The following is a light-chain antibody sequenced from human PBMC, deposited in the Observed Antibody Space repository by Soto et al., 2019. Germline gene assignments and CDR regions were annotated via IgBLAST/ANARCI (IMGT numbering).Light chain of an antibody. J-gene: IGKJ4*01. CDR3: QKASSFPLT. CDR2: AAS. CDR1: QSSGGW. Sequence: DIQMTQSASSVAAAVGDRVTITCRASQSSGGWLAWYQQKAGKAPKFLINAASSLHGGVPSRFSGSGSGPEFTLPISSLQPEDFETYYCQKASSFPLTFGGGTKAEIK. V-gene: IGKV1-12*01.